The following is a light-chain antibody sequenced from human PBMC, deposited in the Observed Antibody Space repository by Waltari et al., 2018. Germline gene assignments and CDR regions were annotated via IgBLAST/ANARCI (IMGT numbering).Light chain of an antibody. J-gene: IGLJ3*02. Sequence: QSALTQPASVSGSPGQSIIISCAGTNNDVGAYNYVSWFQHHPGKAPKLIIHDVTKRPSGASSRLSAAKSDNTASLTISGLQAEDEANYHRTSFRSGASWVFGGGTTLTVL. CDR1: NNDVGAYNY. CDR3: TSFRSGASWV. V-gene: IGLV2-14*03. CDR2: DVT.